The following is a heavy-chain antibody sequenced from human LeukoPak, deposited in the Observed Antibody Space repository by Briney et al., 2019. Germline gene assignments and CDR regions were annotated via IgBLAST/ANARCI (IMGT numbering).Heavy chain of an antibody. Sequence: GGSLRLSCAASGFTFNKYDMHWVRQAPGKGLEWVSSISTSSSYIHYADSVKGRFTISRDNAKNSLYLQMNSLRAEDTAVYYCARGTLNIPGEHGAFDYWGQGTLVTVSS. J-gene: IGHJ4*02. CDR1: GFTFNKYD. CDR3: ARGTLNIPGEHGAFDY. V-gene: IGHV3-21*01. CDR2: ISTSSSYI. D-gene: IGHD1-14*01.